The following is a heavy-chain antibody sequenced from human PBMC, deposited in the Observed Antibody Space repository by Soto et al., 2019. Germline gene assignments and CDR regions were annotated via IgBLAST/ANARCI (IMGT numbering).Heavy chain of an antibody. CDR1: GFTFSSYG. V-gene: IGHV3-30*18. CDR3: AKEEEYYYDSSGSRAPYYYYGMDV. CDR2: ISYDGSNK. D-gene: IGHD3-22*01. J-gene: IGHJ6*02. Sequence: QVQLVESGGGVVKPGRSLRLSCAASGFTFSSYGMHWVRQAPGKGLERVAVISYDGSNKYYAASVKGRFPISRHNSKNSLYLQMNSVRPEDTSVYYCAKEEEYYYDSSGSRAPYYYYGMDVWGQGTAVTVCS.